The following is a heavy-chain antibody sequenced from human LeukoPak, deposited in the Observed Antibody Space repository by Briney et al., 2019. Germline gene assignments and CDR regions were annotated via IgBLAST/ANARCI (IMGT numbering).Heavy chain of an antibody. D-gene: IGHD5-12*01. CDR2: INTNTGNP. Sequence: GASVKVSCKASGYTFTSYAMNWVRQAPGQGLEWMGWINTNTGNPTYAQGFTGRFVFSLDTPVSTAYLQISSLKAEDTAVYYCARDAYIVATIPYYYYYYMDVWGKGTTVTVSS. V-gene: IGHV7-4-1*02. CDR3: ARDAYIVATIPYYYYYYMDV. CDR1: GYTFTSYA. J-gene: IGHJ6*03.